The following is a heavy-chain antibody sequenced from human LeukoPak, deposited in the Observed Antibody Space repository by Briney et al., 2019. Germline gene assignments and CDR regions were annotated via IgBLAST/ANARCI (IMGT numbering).Heavy chain of an antibody. CDR2: IYSGGST. D-gene: IGHD1/OR15-1a*01. J-gene: IGHJ4*02. Sequence: GGSLRLSCAASGFTVSSNYMSWVRQAPGKGLEWVSVIYSGGSTYYADSVKGRFTISRDNSKNTLYLQMNSLGAEDTAVYYCAVRIIVEHMDYWGQGTLVTVSS. V-gene: IGHV3-66*01. CDR1: GFTVSSNY. CDR3: AVRIIVEHMDY.